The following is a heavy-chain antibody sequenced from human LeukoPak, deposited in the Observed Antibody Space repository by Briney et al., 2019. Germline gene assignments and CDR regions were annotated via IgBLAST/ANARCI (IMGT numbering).Heavy chain of an antibody. V-gene: IGHV4-59*01. J-gene: IGHJ4*02. D-gene: IGHD2-2*01. CDR2: IYYSGST. CDR1: GGSISNYY. Sequence: SETLSLTCTVSGGSISNYYWTWIRQPPGKGLEWIGHIYYSGSTTYNPSLKSRVTISVDTSKNQFSLKLSSVTAADTAVYYCARSLGYCSSTSCYAFDYWGQGTLVTVSS. CDR3: ARSLGYCSSTSCYAFDY.